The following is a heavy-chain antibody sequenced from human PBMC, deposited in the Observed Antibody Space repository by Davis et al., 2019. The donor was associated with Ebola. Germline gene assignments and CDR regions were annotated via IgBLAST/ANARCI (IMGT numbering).Heavy chain of an antibody. D-gene: IGHD3-10*01. CDR3: ARVHLWQWNWFDP. V-gene: IGHV3-33*01. CDR2: IWYDGSNK. CDR1: GFTFSSYG. J-gene: IGHJ5*02. Sequence: GGSLRLSCAASGFTFSSYGMHWVRQAPGKGLEWVAVIWYDGSNKYYADSVKGRFTISRDNSKNTLYLQMNSLRAEDTAVYYCARVHLWQWNWFDPWGQGTLVTVSS.